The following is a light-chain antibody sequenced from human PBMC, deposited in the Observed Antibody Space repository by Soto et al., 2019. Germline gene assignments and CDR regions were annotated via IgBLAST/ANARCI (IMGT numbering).Light chain of an antibody. V-gene: IGKV1-6*01. CDR2: AAS. Sequence: AIQLTQSPSSLSASVGDRVTITCLASEAIRSALGWYQQKPGKVPKLLIYAASILQSGVPSRFSGSGSGTDFTLTISSLQPEDFATYYCQQSYSAPWTFGQGTKVDIK. CDR1: EAIRSA. CDR3: QQSYSAPWT. J-gene: IGKJ1*01.